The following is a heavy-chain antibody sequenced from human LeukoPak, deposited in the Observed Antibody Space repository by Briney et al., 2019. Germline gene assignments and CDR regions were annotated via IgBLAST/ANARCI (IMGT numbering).Heavy chain of an antibody. Sequence: PGGSLRLSCVASGFTFSKNWMHWVRQAPGKGLVWVSRIQGDGSNTNYADSVKGRFSISRDNAKNTVYLQMNSLRAEDTGIYYCARGTSAGGPISPFDFWGQRTVVTVSS. CDR2: IQGDGSNT. J-gene: IGHJ4*02. CDR1: GFTFSKNW. V-gene: IGHV3-74*01. D-gene: IGHD6-13*01. CDR3: ARGTSAGGPISPFDF.